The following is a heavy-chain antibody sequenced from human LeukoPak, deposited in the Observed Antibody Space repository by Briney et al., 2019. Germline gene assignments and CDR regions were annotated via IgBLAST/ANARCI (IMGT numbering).Heavy chain of an antibody. D-gene: IGHD6-13*01. CDR3: ARAEIAAVWDYDMDV. J-gene: IGHJ6*03. Sequence: ASVKVSCKASGGTFSYYAISWVRQAPGQGLEWMGGIVPIFGTANYAQKFQGRVTITADKSTSTAYMELSSLRSEDTAVYYCARAEIAAVWDYDMDVWGKGTTVTVSS. V-gene: IGHV1-69*06. CDR2: IVPIFGTA. CDR1: GGTFSYYA.